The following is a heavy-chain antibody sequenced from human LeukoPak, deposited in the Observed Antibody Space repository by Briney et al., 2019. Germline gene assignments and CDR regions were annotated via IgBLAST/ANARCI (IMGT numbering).Heavy chain of an antibody. CDR3: AKDRGSGSYLILDS. CDR1: GFTFDDYA. J-gene: IGHJ4*02. CDR2: INWNSVNI. Sequence: GRSLRLSCAASGFTFDDYAMHWVRQAPGKGLEWVSYINWNSVNIAYADSVKGRFTISRDNAKNSLYLQMNSLRAEDTALYYCAKDRGSGSYLILDSWGQGTPVTVSS. V-gene: IGHV3-9*01. D-gene: IGHD3-10*01.